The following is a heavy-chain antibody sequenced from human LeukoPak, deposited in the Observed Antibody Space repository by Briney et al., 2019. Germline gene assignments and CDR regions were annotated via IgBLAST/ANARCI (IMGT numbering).Heavy chain of an antibody. D-gene: IGHD5-12*01. J-gene: IGHJ4*02. Sequence: GASVKVSSKASGYTFTSYGISWVRQARGQRLEWIGWIVVGSGNTNYAQKFQERVTITRDMSTSTAYMELSSLRSEDTAVYYCAADSSSGYDFDYWGQGTLVTVSS. V-gene: IGHV1-58*02. CDR3: AADSSSGYDFDY. CDR1: GYTFTSYG. CDR2: IVVGSGNT.